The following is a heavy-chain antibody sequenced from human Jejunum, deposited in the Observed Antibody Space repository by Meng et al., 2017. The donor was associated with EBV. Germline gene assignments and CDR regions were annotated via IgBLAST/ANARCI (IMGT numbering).Heavy chain of an antibody. Sequence: QVQPQDSGPRLVKPSETLSLTSTVSGGSVSSGTYYWTWIRQPPGKGLEWIVYIYNSGSPNYNPSLTIRVTISLDTSKNQFSLKLSSVTAADTAMYYCARNWNFWGQGTLVTVSS. J-gene: IGHJ4*02. D-gene: IGHD1-1*01. CDR2: IYNSGSP. CDR1: GGSVSSGTYY. V-gene: IGHV4-61*01. CDR3: ARNWNF.